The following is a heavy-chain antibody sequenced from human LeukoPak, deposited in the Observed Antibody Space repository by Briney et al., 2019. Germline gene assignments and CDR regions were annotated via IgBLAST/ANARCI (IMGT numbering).Heavy chain of an antibody. CDR2: ISYDGSNK. CDR3: TTETRSSGWHNWFDP. D-gene: IGHD6-19*01. J-gene: IGHJ5*02. Sequence: GGSLRLSCAASGFTFSSYGMHWVRQAPGKGLEWVAVISYDGSNKYYADSVKGRFTISRDNSKNTLYLQMNSLRAEDTAVYYCTTETRSSGWHNWFDPWGQGTLVTVSS. CDR1: GFTFSSYG. V-gene: IGHV3-30*03.